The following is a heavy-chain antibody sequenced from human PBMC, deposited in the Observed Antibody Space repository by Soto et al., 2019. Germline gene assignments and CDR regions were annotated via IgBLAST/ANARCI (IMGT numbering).Heavy chain of an antibody. CDR3: ARCASGGYYNYYAMDV. CDR1: GFTFSGYS. D-gene: IGHD2-15*01. V-gene: IGHV3-7*01. Sequence: EVQLVESGGGLVQPGGSLRLSCAASGFTFSGYSMSWVRQAPGKGLEWVANIKQDGSEKYYVASVKGRFTISRDNAKNSVYLQMNSLRADDTAVYYCARCASGGYYNYYAMDVWGQGTTVTVSS. J-gene: IGHJ6*02. CDR2: IKQDGSEK.